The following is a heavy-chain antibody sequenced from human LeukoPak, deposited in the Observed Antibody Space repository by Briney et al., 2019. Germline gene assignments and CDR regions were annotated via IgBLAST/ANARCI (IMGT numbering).Heavy chain of an antibody. CDR2: IYISGST. J-gene: IGHJ6*03. Sequence: SETLSLTCTVSGGSISSYYWSWIRQPPGKGLEWIGYIYISGSTNYNPSLKSRVTISVDTSKNQFSLKLRSVTAADTAVYYCARRWSSDYSCYMYVWGKGSTVSVSS. CDR1: GGSISSYY. CDR3: ARRWSSDYSCYMYV. V-gene: IGHV4-4*09.